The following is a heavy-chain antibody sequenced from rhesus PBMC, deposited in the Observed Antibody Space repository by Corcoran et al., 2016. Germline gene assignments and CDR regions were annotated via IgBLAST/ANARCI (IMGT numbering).Heavy chain of an antibody. V-gene: IGHV3-184*01. Sequence: EVQLVESGGGLVQPGGSLRLSCAASGFTFSDHYMYWVRQAPGKGLEWVGFIRSKAYGGTAGYAASVKGRFTISRDDSKSIAYLQMNSLKTEDTAVYYCTRDRGSSYVFDYWGQGVLVTVSS. CDR2: IRSKAYGGTA. CDR3: TRDRGSSYVFDY. CDR1: GFTFSDHY. J-gene: IGHJ4*01. D-gene: IGHD6-43*01.